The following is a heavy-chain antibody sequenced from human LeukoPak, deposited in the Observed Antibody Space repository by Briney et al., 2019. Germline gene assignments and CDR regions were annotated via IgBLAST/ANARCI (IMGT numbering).Heavy chain of an antibody. CDR3: ARDYYYDSSGYYSPQPSYYYMDV. J-gene: IGHJ6*03. D-gene: IGHD3-22*01. Sequence: PSQTLSLTCAISGDSVSSNSAAWNWIRQSPSRGLEWLGRTYYRSKGYSDYAVSVNSRITINPDTSKNQFSLQLNSVTPEDTAVYYCARDYYYDSSGYYSPQPSYYYMDVWGKGITVTVSS. CDR1: GDSVSSNSAA. V-gene: IGHV6-1*01. CDR2: TYYRSKGYS.